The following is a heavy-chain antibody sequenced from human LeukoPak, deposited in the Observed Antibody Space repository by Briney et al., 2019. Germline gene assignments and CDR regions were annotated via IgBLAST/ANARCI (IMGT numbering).Heavy chain of an antibody. CDR3: ASKRSGYYSGYFDY. Sequence: TSETLSLTCTVSGGSISSYYWSWLRQPPGKGLEGIGYIYYSGSTNYNPSLKSRVTISVDTSKNQFSLKLSSVTAADTAVYYCASKRSGYYSGYFDYWGQGTLVTVSS. CDR1: GGSISSYY. J-gene: IGHJ4*02. CDR2: IYYSGST. D-gene: IGHD3-22*01. V-gene: IGHV4-59*12.